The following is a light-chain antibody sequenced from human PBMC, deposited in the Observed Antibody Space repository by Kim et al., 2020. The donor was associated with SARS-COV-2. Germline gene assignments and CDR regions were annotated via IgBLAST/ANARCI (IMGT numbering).Light chain of an antibody. CDR1: QSISNRY. Sequence: IMLTQSPGTLSLSPGERATLSCRASQSISNRYLTWYQHRPDHAPRLVIYSATTRAIAFPDRFSGSGSGTDFTLTISRLEPEDFAVYYCQYYGTSPTFGQGTKVDIK. J-gene: IGKJ1*01. CDR2: SAT. CDR3: QYYGTSPT. V-gene: IGKV3-20*01.